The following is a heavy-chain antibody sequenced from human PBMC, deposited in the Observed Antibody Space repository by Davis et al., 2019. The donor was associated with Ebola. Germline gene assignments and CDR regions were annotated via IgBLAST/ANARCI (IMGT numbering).Heavy chain of an antibody. CDR2: INHSGSI. D-gene: IGHD4/OR15-4a*01. J-gene: IGHJ1*01. CDR3: AVDPTLPGAVSHH. Sequence: MPSETLSLTCALYGGSFSTYYWNWIRQFPGKGLEWIGEINHSGSINYNPSLESRVTMSVDTSKNQLSLKLTSVTAADTAVYYCAVDPTLPGAVSHHWGQGTLVTVSS. V-gene: IGHV4-34*01. CDR1: GGSFSTYY.